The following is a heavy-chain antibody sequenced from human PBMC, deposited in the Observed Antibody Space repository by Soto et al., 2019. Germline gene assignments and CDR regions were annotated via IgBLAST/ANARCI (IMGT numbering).Heavy chain of an antibody. V-gene: IGHV4-59*01. CDR2: IHYSGTN. CDR3: ARAGGRYAITAYDV. Sequence: PSETLSLTCAGSGVSINSYYWSWIRHPPGKALEEIGYIHYSGTNNKNPSIKSRDTISVYTSKIQFSLSLSSVTAADTAVYYCARAGGRYAITAYDVWGPGTLVT. J-gene: IGHJ3*01. D-gene: IGHD1-26*01. CDR1: GVSINSYY.